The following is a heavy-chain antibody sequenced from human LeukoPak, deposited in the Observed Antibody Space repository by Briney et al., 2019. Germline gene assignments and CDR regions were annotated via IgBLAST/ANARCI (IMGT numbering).Heavy chain of an antibody. CDR2: IFYTGNT. V-gene: IGHV4-39*01. CDR1: GGSIISSSYY. CDR3: ARHKDYYYSYMDV. Sequence: SETLSLTCTVSGGSIISSSYYWGWIRQPPGTGLEWIGTIFYTGNTYYNSSLKSRVTISLDTSKNQFSLNLSSVTAADTAVYYCARHKDYYYSYMDVWGKGTTVTISS. J-gene: IGHJ6*03.